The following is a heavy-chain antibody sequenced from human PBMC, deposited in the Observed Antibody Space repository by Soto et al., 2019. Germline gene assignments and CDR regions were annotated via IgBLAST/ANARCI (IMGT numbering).Heavy chain of an antibody. Sequence: EVQLVESGGGLVQPGGSLRLSCAASGFTFSSYAMHWVRQAPGKGLEYVSAISSNGGSTYYANSVKGRFTISRDNSKTPLYLQMGGLRAEDMAVYYCASSHHYYGSVWGWFDPWGQGTLVTVSS. J-gene: IGHJ5*02. CDR2: ISSNGGST. V-gene: IGHV3-64*01. CDR1: GFTFSSYA. CDR3: ASSHHYYGSVWGWFDP. D-gene: IGHD3-10*01.